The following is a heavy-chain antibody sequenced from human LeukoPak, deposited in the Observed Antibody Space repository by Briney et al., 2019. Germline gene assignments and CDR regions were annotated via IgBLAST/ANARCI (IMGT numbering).Heavy chain of an antibody. V-gene: IGHV3-30*18. CDR1: GFTFSSYG. CDR2: ISYDGSNK. Sequence: QPGRSLRLSCAASGFTFSSYGMHWVRQAPGKGLEWVAVISYDGSNKSYADSVKGRFTIARDNSKNTLYLQMNSLRAEDTAVYYCAKDSYYDSSGYPTGRLRYYYYYYGMDVWGQGTTVTVSS. J-gene: IGHJ6*02. CDR3: AKDSYYDSSGYPTGRLRYYYYYYGMDV. D-gene: IGHD3-22*01.